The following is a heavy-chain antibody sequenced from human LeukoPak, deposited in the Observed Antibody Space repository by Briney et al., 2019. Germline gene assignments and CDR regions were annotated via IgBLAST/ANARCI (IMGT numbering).Heavy chain of an antibody. J-gene: IGHJ6*03. Sequence: PGGSLRLSCAASGFTFSSYGMHWVRQAPGKGLEWVAVISYDGSNKYYADSVKGRFTISRDNSKNTLYLQMNSLRAEDTALYYCAKDKGSSSEEYYMDVWGKGTTVTVSS. CDR1: GFTFSSYG. V-gene: IGHV3-30*18. CDR2: ISYDGSNK. D-gene: IGHD6-13*01. CDR3: AKDKGSSSEEYYMDV.